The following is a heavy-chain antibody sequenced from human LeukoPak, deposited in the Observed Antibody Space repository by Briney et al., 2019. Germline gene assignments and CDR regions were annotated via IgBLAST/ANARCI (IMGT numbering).Heavy chain of an antibody. D-gene: IGHD6-6*01. J-gene: IGHJ5*02. CDR1: GFTFSSYA. V-gene: IGHV3-23*01. CDR2: ISGSGGST. Sequence: PGGSLRLSCAASGFTFSSYAMSWVRQAPGKGLEWVSAISGSGGSTYYADSVKGRFTISRDNSKNTLYLQMNSLRAEDTAVYHCARDGPYSSSATHPPWGRGTLVTVSS. CDR3: ARDGPYSSSATHPP.